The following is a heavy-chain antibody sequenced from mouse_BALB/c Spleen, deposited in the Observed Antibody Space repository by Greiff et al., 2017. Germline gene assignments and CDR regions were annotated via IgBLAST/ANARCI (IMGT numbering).Heavy chain of an antibody. Sequence: EVKLMESGGGLVQPGGSLKLSCAASGFTFSSYTMSWVRQTPEKRLEWVAYISNGGGSTYYPDTVKGRFTISRDNAKNTLYLQMSSLKSEDTAMYYCARQGGNFYAMDYWGQGTSVTVSS. CDR2: ISNGGGST. CDR1: GFTFSSYT. J-gene: IGHJ4*01. V-gene: IGHV5-12-2*01. CDR3: ARQGGNFYAMDY. D-gene: IGHD2-1*01.